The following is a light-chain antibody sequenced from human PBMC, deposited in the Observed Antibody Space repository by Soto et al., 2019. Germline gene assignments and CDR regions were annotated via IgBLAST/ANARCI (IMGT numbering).Light chain of an antibody. CDR3: QQRSNWPPIT. CDR1: QSVHNF. Sequence: EVVLKQSPSALSLSPGDRAALSCKASQSVHNFLAWYQQKPGQAPRLPIYGASNRAAGIPARFSGSGSGTDFTLTINSLEPEDFAVYYCQQRSNWPPITFGQGTRLAIK. V-gene: IGKV3-11*01. J-gene: IGKJ5*01. CDR2: GAS.